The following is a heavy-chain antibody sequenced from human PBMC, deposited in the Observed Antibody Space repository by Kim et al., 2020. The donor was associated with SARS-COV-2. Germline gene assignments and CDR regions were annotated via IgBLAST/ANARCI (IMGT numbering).Heavy chain of an antibody. J-gene: IGHJ6*02. CDR1: GGSISSYY. CDR3: ARFNGGGSGIPPYGMDV. D-gene: IGHD3-10*01. V-gene: IGHV4-59*08. CDR2: IYYSGST. Sequence: SETLSLTFTVSGGSISSYYWSWIRQPPGKGLEWIGYIYYSGSTNYNPSLKSRVTISVDTSKNQFSLKLSSVTAADTAVYYCARFNGGGSGIPPYGMDVWGQGTTVTVSS.